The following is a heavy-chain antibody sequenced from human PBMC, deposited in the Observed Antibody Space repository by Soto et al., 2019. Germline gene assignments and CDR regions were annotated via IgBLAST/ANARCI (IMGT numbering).Heavy chain of an antibody. Sequence: QVQLVQSGAEVKNPGASMKVSCKASGYTFPNYDISWVRQAPGQGLEWMGWINAYNGNTNYAQKLQGRVTMTTDTSTSTAYMELRSLRSDDTAIYYCARVRLREGDAFDIWGQGTVVTVSS. V-gene: IGHV1-18*01. CDR1: GYTFPNYD. D-gene: IGHD4-17*01. CDR3: ARVRLREGDAFDI. J-gene: IGHJ3*02. CDR2: INAYNGNT.